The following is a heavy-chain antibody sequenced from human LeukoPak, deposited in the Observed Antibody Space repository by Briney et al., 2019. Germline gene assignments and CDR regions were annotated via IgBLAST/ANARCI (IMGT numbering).Heavy chain of an antibody. CDR2: IYYSGST. CDR1: GGSISNYY. D-gene: IGHD3-16*01. J-gene: IGHJ4*02. V-gene: IGHV4-59*01. CDR3: ARDGD. Sequence: SETLSLTCTVSGGSISNYYWSWIRQPPGKGLEWIGYIYYSGSTNYNPSLKSRVIISVDTSKNQFSLKLSSVTAADTAVYYCARDGDWGQGTLVTVSS.